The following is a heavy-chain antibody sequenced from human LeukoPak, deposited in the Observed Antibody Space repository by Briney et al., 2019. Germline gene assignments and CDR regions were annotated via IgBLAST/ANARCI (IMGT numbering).Heavy chain of an antibody. CDR1: GFTFNNYV. CDR3: AKDSKATVATILDF. D-gene: IGHD5-12*01. J-gene: IGHJ4*02. Sequence: GGSLRLSRAASGFTFNNYVMSWVRQAPGRGLEWVSGISGSGGRTYYSDSVKGRFSISRDNSKNTVYLQMNTLRAEDTAIYYCAKDSKATVATILDFWGQGTLVTVSS. CDR2: ISGSGGRT. V-gene: IGHV3-23*01.